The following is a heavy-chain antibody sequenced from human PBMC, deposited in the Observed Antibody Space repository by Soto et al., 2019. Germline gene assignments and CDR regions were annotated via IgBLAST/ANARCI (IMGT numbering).Heavy chain of an antibody. CDR1: AGSISSGGYY. CDR2: IYHSGGT. J-gene: IGHJ4*02. D-gene: IGHD5-12*01. CDR3: ARDRGGYGVYDY. V-gene: IGHV4-31*03. Sequence: TLSLTCSVSAGSISSGGYYWNWIRQPPGKGLEWIGYIYHSGGTYSSPSLRSRVTISVDTSKNQFSLKLSSVTAADTAVYYCARDRGGYGVYDYWGQGTLVTVSS.